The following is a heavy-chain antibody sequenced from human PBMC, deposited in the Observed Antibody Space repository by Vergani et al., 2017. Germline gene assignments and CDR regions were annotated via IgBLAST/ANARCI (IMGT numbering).Heavy chain of an antibody. V-gene: IGHV4-39*02. CDR3: ARDSIAAAQRGYYYYMDV. CDR1: GGSISSSSYY. J-gene: IGHJ6*03. Sequence: QLQLQESGPGLVKPSETLSLTCTVSGGSISSSSYYWGWIRQPPGKGLEWIGSIYYSGSTYYNPPLKSRVTISVDTSKNQFSLKLSSVTAADTAVYYCARDSIAAAQRGYYYYMDVWGKGTTVTVSS. CDR2: IYYSGST. D-gene: IGHD6-13*01.